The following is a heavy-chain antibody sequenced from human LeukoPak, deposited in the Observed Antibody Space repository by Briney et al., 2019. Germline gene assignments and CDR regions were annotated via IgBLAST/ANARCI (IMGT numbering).Heavy chain of an antibody. CDR3: ATTYSSSWYGLEVPFDY. V-gene: IGHV5-51*01. CDR1: GYSFTSYW. CDR2: IYPGDSDT. D-gene: IGHD6-13*01. J-gene: IGHJ4*02. Sequence: GESLKISCKGSGYSFTSYWIGWVRQMPGKGLEWMGIIYPGDSDTRYSPSFQGQVTISADKSISTAYLLWSSLKASDTAMYYCATTYSSSWYGLEVPFDYWGQGTLVTVSS.